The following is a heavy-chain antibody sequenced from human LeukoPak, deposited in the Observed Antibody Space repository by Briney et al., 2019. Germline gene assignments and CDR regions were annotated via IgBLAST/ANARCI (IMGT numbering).Heavy chain of an antibody. CDR2: ISYDGSNK. CDR1: GFTFSSYA. V-gene: IGHV3-30-3*01. CDR3: ARDSQPYYDYVWGSYRPLPYYFDY. Sequence: GGSLRLSCAASGFTFSSYAMHWVRQAPGKGLEWVAVISYDGSNKYYADSVKGRFTISRDNSKNTLYLQMNSLRAEDTAVYYRARDSQPYYDYVWGSYRPLPYYFDYWGQGTLVTVSS. D-gene: IGHD3-16*02. J-gene: IGHJ4*02.